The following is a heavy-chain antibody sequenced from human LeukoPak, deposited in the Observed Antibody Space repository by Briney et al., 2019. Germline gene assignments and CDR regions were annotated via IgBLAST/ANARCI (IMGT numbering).Heavy chain of an antibody. J-gene: IGHJ5*02. CDR1: GASVSSASY. CDR2: IYNGVNT. D-gene: IGHD1-26*01. Sequence: HSETLSLTCTVSGASVSSASYWSWIRQPPGKGVEWIAHIYNGVNTNYNPSLKSRVTISVDTSKSQFSLRLNSVTAAGTAVYYCARSRAFNSGAFDPWGQGSLVTVSS. CDR3: ARSRAFNSGAFDP. V-gene: IGHV4-61*01.